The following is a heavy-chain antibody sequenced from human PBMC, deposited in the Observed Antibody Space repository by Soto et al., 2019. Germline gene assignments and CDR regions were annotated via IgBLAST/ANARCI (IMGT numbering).Heavy chain of an antibody. J-gene: IGHJ5*02. CDR2: INHSGST. V-gene: IGHV4-34*01. Sequence: SDTLSLTCAVYGGSFSVYYWSWIRQPPGKGLEWIGEINHSGSTNYNPSLKSRVTISVDTSKNQFSLKLSSVTAADTAVYYCARGFIFWSGSNWFDPWGQGTLVTVSS. CDR1: GGSFSVYY. D-gene: IGHD3-3*01. CDR3: ARGFIFWSGSNWFDP.